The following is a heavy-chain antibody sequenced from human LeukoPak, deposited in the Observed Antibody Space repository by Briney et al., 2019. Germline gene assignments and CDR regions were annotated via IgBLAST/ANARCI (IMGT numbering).Heavy chain of an antibody. CDR1: GFTVSSNY. J-gene: IGHJ6*02. Sequence: TGGSLRLSCAASGFTVSSNYMSWVRQAPGKGLEWVSVIYSGGSTYYADSVKGRFTISRDNSKNTLYLQMNSLRAEDTAVYYCARVFGSSFFYGMDVWGQGTTVTVSS. CDR3: ARVFGSSFFYGMDV. D-gene: IGHD6-13*01. V-gene: IGHV3-66*01. CDR2: IYSGGST.